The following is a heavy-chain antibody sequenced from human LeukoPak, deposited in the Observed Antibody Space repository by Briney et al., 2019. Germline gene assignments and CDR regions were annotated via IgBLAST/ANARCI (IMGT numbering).Heavy chain of an antibody. Sequence: GRSLRLSCAAPGFTFNNYAMNWVRQAPGKGLEWVSSIIIISSYIYYADSVKDRFTISRANAKNSMYIQMTSLRAEEPSVYYCARDDSSSWYPSYYFDYWGQGTLVTVSS. CDR1: GFTFNNYA. V-gene: IGHV3-21*01. J-gene: IGHJ4*02. CDR2: IIIISSYI. CDR3: ARDDSSSWYPSYYFDY. D-gene: IGHD6-13*01.